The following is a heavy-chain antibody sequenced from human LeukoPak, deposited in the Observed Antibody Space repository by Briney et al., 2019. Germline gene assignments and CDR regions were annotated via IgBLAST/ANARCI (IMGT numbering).Heavy chain of an antibody. J-gene: IGHJ4*02. CDR1: CGSISSSSYY. Sequence: SETLSLTCTVSCGSISSSSYYWGWIRQPPGKGLEWIGSVYYTGASYYNPSLKSRVTISIYTSKNHFSLNLTSVTAADTAVYYCARGAPPQNWGQGALVTVSS. V-gene: IGHV4-39*07. CDR2: VYYTGAS. CDR3: ARGAPPQN.